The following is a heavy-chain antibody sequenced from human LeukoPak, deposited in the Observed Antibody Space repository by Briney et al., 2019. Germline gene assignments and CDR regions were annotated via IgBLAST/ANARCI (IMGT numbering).Heavy chain of an antibody. J-gene: IGHJ5*02. CDR2: ISYDGSNK. D-gene: IGHD3-22*01. Sequence: PGRSLRLSCAASGFTFSSYAMRWVRQAPGKGLEWVAVISYDGSNKYYADSVKGRFTISRDNSKNTLYLQMNSLRAEDTAAYYCARDYYDSSGYPWFDPWGQGTLVTVSS. V-gene: IGHV3-30*04. CDR3: ARDYYDSSGYPWFDP. CDR1: GFTFSSYA.